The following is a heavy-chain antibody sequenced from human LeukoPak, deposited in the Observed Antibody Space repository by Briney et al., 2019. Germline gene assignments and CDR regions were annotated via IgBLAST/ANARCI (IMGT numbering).Heavy chain of an antibody. V-gene: IGHV3-30*03. CDR1: GFTFNDYA. D-gene: IGHD2-15*01. CDR2: ISYDGSNK. CDR3: ARGGGEGYRFDY. J-gene: IGHJ4*02. Sequence: PGRSLRLSCAASGFTFNDYAMHWVRQAPGKGLEWVADISYDGSNKYYADSVKGRFTISRGNSKNTVYLQMNSLRPEDTALYFCARGGGEGYRFDYWGQGTLVTVSS.